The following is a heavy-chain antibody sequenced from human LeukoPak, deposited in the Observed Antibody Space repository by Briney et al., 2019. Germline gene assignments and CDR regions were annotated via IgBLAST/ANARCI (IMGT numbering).Heavy chain of an antibody. D-gene: IGHD2-15*01. V-gene: IGHV3-30*04. J-gene: IGHJ4*02. CDR3: ARSYCSGLSCYLFEY. Sequence: PGGSLRLSCVASVFTFSSFALHSVRQTPGEGLEWVALISYDGSNEYYADSVKGRFTISRDNPKNTLHLQMNSLRAEDTAVYYCARSYCSGLSCYLFEYWGQGTLVAVSS. CDR1: VFTFSSFA. CDR2: ISYDGSNE.